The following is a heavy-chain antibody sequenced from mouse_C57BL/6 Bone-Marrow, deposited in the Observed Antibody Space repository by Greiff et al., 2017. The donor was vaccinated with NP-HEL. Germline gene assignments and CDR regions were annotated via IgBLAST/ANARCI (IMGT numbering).Heavy chain of an antibody. V-gene: IGHV1-7*01. CDR1: GYTFTSYW. J-gene: IGHJ3*01. CDR2: INPSSGYT. CDR3: AISYYSNLFAY. D-gene: IGHD2-5*01. Sequence: VQLQQSGAELAKPGASVKLSCKASGYTFTSYWMHWVKQRPGQGLEWIGYINPSSGYTKYNQKFKDKATLTADKSSSTAYMELSSLTYEDSAVYYCAISYYSNLFAYWGQGTLVTVSA.